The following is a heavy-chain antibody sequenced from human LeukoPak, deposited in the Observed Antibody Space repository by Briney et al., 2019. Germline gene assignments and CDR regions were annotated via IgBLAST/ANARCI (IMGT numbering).Heavy chain of an antibody. CDR3: ARGFGAGGCNYAY. J-gene: IGHJ4*02. CDR1: GFTFSSYS. D-gene: IGHD5-24*01. Sequence: GGSLRLSCAASGFTFSSYSMNWVRQAPGKGLEWVSSISSSSSYIYYADSVKGRFTISRDNAKNSLYLQMNSLRAEDTAVYYCARGFGAGGCNYAYWGQGTLVTVSS. CDR2: ISSSSSYI. V-gene: IGHV3-21*01.